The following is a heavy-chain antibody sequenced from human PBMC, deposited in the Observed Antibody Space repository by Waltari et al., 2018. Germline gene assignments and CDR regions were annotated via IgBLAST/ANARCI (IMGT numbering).Heavy chain of an antibody. CDR2: IYTSGST. CDR3: AREPSDYRYSSGWYGGIDY. V-gene: IGHV4-61*02. D-gene: IGHD6-19*01. Sequence: QVQLQESGPGLVKPSQTLSLTCPVSGGSISSGSSYWSWIRQPAGTGLEWIGRIYTSGSTNYNPSLKSRVTISVDTSKNQFSLKLSSVTAADTAVYYCAREPSDYRYSSGWYGGIDYWGQGTMVTVSS. CDR1: GGSISSGSSY. J-gene: IGHJ3*01.